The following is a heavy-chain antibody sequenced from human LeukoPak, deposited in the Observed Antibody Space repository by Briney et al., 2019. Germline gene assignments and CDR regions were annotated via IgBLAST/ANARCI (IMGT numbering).Heavy chain of an antibody. CDR3: AKGRGYNKNWYFDF. V-gene: IGHV3-23*01. Sequence: GGSLILSCAASGFTFSSYAMSWVRQSPGKGLEWVSAISGPGDNTYYADSVKGRFTISRDNSKATVYLQVNSLRAEDTASYYCAKGRGYNKNWYFDFWGRGTLVTVSS. CDR2: ISGPGDNT. D-gene: IGHD3-22*01. CDR1: GFTFSSYA. J-gene: IGHJ2*01.